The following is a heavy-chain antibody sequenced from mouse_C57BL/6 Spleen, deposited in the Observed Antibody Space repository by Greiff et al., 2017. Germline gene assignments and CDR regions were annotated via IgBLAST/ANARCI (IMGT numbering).Heavy chain of an antibody. CDR1: GYTFTSYW. CDR3: AREGSYDHHEDYAMDY. D-gene: IGHD2-3*01. CDR2: IDPNSGGT. V-gene: IGHV1-72*01. Sequence: QVQLQQSGAELVKPGASVKLSCKASGYTFTSYWMHWVKQRPGRGLEWIGRIDPNSGGTKYNEKFKSKATLTVDKPSSTAYMQLSSLTSEDSAVYYCAREGSYDHHEDYAMDYWGQGTSVTVSS. J-gene: IGHJ4*01.